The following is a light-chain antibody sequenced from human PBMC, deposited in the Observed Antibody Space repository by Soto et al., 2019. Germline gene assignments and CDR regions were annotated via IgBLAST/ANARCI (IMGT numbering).Light chain of an antibody. CDR2: GAF. CDR1: QTVSSN. J-gene: IGKJ2*01. Sequence: EVVMTQSPATLSVSPGESATLSCRASQTVSSNVAWYQQRPGQAPRLLIDGAFTRATGVPARFSGSRSWTEFPLTISSPQSEDFALYYCQQHNNWPYTFGQGTKLEIK. CDR3: QQHNNWPYT. V-gene: IGKV3-15*01.